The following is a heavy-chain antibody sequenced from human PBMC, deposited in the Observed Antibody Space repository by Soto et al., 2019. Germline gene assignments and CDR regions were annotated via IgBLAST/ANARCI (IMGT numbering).Heavy chain of an antibody. Sequence: GASVKVSCKASGYTFTGYYMHWVRQAPGQGLEWMGWINPNSGGTNYAQKFQGWVTMTRDTSISTAYMELSRLRSDDTAVYYCARESGSSWYKYWFDPWGQGTLVTVS. CDR3: ARESGSSWYKYWFDP. CDR1: GYTFTGYY. CDR2: INPNSGGT. D-gene: IGHD6-13*01. J-gene: IGHJ5*02. V-gene: IGHV1-2*04.